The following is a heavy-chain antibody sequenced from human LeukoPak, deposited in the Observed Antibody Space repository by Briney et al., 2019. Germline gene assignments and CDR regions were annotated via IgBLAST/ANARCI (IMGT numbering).Heavy chain of an antibody. D-gene: IGHD4-17*01. CDR1: GFTFSSYA. V-gene: IGHV3-23*01. CDR2: ISGSGGST. Sequence: GGSLRLSCAATGFTFSSYAMSWVRQARGKGLEWVSAISGSGGSTYYADSVKGRFTISRDNSKNTLYLQMNSLRAEDTAVYYCAKDRDYGDSDYWGQGTLVTVSS. CDR3: AKDRDYGDSDY. J-gene: IGHJ4*02.